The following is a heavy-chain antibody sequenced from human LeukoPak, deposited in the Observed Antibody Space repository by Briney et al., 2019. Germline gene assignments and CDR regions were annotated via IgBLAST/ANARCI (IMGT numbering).Heavy chain of an antibody. V-gene: IGHV3-23*01. CDR1: GFTFSSYA. D-gene: IGHD1-26*01. CDR3: AKIGSGSFSETDY. Sequence: GGSLRLSCAASGFTFSSYAMGWVRQAPGKGLAWVSVISGSGSGGTTHHGDSVKGRFTISRDNSKNTLYLQMNSLRAEDTAVYYCAKIGSGSFSETDYWGQGTLVTVSS. J-gene: IGHJ4*02. CDR2: ISGSGSGGTT.